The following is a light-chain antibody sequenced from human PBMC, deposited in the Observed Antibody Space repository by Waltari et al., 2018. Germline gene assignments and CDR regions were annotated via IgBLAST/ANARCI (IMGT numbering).Light chain of an antibody. CDR1: RSNIWAGYD. CDR3: QSYDSSLSGVL. Sequence: QSVLTQPPSVSGAPGQRITISCPGTRSNIWAGYDFPRYLQLPGTAPKLLILGNNNRPSGVPDRFSASKSDTSASLAITGLQAEDEADYYCQSYDSSLSGVLFGGGTKLTVL. V-gene: IGLV1-40*01. CDR2: GNN. J-gene: IGLJ2*01.